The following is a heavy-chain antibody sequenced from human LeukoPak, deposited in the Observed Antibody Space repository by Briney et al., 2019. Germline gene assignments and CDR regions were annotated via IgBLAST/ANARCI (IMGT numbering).Heavy chain of an antibody. CDR1: GFTFSSYA. J-gene: IGHJ4*02. D-gene: IGHD6-19*01. CDR2: ISGSGGST. CDR3: ARDQQWLVLDY. V-gene: IGHV3-23*01. Sequence: GGSLRLSCAASGFTFSSYAMSWVRQAPGKGLEWVSAISGSGGSTYYADSVKGRFTISRDNAKNSLYLQMNSLRAEDTAVYYCARDQQWLVLDYWGQGTLVTVSS.